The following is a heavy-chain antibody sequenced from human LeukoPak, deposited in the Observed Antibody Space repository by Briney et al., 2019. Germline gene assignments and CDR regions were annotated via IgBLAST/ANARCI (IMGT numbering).Heavy chain of an antibody. CDR1: GGIFSTYA. J-gene: IGHJ4*02. Sequence: SVKVSCKASGGIFSTYAISWVRQAPGQGLEWMGGIMPMFATTNYAQRFQDRVTITADKATTTAYMELSSLTPEDTAIYYCARGVRFVADCPSSTCYTPDFWGQGTLVTVSS. V-gene: IGHV1-69*06. CDR3: ARGVRFVADCPSSTCYTPDF. D-gene: IGHD2-2*02. CDR2: IMPMFATT.